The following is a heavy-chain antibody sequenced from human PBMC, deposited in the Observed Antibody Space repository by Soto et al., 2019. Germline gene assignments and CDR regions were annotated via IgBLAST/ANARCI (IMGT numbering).Heavy chain of an antibody. CDR1: GFTFSDYF. CDR2: INKDGGTT. D-gene: IGHD3-16*02. CDR3: AKDIRWSGMDV. V-gene: IGHV3-23*01. Sequence: EVQLLESGGGLVQPGESLRLSCAASGFTFSDYFMNWVRQAPGKGLEWVSGINKDGGTTQNADFVRGRFTISRDNSRNTLYLQMNSVRAEDTALYYCAKDIRWSGMDVWGQGTTVTVS. J-gene: IGHJ6*02.